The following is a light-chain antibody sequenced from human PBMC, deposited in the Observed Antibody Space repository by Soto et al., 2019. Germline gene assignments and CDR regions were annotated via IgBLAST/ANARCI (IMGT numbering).Light chain of an antibody. V-gene: IGLV2-23*01. CDR1: SSDVGSYNL. Sequence: QSALTQPASVSGSPGQSITISCTGTSSDVGSYNLVSWYQQHPDKAPKLMIYEGSKRPSGVSNRFSGSKSGNTASLTISGLQAEDEADYYCCSHAGSSTLVFGGGTKVTVL. CDR3: CSHAGSSTLV. J-gene: IGLJ2*01. CDR2: EGS.